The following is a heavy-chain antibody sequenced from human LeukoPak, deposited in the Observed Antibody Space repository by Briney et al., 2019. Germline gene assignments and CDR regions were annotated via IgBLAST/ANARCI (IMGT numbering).Heavy chain of an antibody. J-gene: IGHJ5*02. V-gene: IGHV4-39*01. D-gene: IGHD1-14*01. CDR1: GGSISSSSYY. Sequence: PSETLSLTCTVSGGSISSSSYYWGWIRQPPGKGLEWIGSIYYSGSTYYNPSLKGRVTISVDTSKNQFSLKLSSVTAADTAVYYCARHDTGWFDPWGQGTLVTVSS. CDR2: IYYSGST. CDR3: ARHDTGWFDP.